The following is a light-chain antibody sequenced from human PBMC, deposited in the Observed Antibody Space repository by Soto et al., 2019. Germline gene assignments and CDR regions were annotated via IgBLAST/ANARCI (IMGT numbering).Light chain of an antibody. Sequence: QSVLTQPPSVSGAPGQRVTISCTGSSSNIGAGFDVHWYHQIAGTAPKLLIYGNSNRPSGVPDRFSGSKSGTSASLAINGLQAEDEGQYYCQSYDNSLSGSWVFGGGTKVTVL. J-gene: IGLJ3*02. CDR2: GNS. CDR1: SSNIGAGFD. CDR3: QSYDNSLSGSWV. V-gene: IGLV1-40*01.